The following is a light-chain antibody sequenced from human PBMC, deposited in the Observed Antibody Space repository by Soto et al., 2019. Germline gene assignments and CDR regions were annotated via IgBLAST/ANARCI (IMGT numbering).Light chain of an antibody. CDR2: ANN. CDR1: SSNIGGNI. J-gene: IGLJ2*01. V-gene: IGLV1-44*01. Sequence: QPVLTQPPSASGAPGQRVTISCSGSSSNIGGNIVNWFQHLPGTAPKLLMYANNQRPSGVPDRFSGSKAGTSASLAISGLQSEDEADYFCAAWDDSLSGPVFGGGTKLTVL. CDR3: AAWDDSLSGPV.